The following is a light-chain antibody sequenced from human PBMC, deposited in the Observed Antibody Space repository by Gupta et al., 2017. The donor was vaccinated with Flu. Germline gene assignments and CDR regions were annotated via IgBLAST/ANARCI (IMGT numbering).Light chain of an antibody. CDR1: FVAPID. Sequence: PGQNARITSSCDFVAPIDVRWSQPPPGPAPVLVIHKVSTRPSGIPDRFSGSTSGNTATLTIYGHQVDDEADYYCVSDAASHHYVFGFGTKFTVL. CDR3: VSDAASHHYV. CDR2: KVS. J-gene: IGLJ1*01. V-gene: IGLV3-27*01.